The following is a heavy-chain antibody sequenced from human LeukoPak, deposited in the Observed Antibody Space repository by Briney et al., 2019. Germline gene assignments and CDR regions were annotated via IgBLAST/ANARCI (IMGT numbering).Heavy chain of an antibody. CDR1: MSVDH. J-gene: IGHJ4*02. Sequence: MSVDHGGCSLHNQKKGLEWIGYIYNTGTTNYHPSPKSPITKLLDTSKNHFSLKLSCVTAADTAVYYCARAWEYSSSSLPVYFDYWGQGTLVTVSS. CDR3: ARAWEYSSSSLPVYFDY. V-gene: IGHV4-59*12. D-gene: IGHD6-6*01. CDR2: IYNTGTT.